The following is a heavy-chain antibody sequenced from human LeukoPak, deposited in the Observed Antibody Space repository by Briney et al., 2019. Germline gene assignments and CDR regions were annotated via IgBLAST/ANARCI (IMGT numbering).Heavy chain of an antibody. CDR2: INPNSGGT. CDR1: GYTFTGYY. V-gene: IGHV1-2*06. D-gene: IGHD2-2*01. CDR3: ARGEVVVVPAAPDVDY. Sequence: ASVKVSCKASGYTFTGYYMHWVRQAPGQGLEWMGRINPNSGGTNYAQKFQGRVTMTRDTSISTAYMELSRLRSDDTAVYYCARGEVVVVPAAPDVDYWGQGTLVTVSS. J-gene: IGHJ4*02.